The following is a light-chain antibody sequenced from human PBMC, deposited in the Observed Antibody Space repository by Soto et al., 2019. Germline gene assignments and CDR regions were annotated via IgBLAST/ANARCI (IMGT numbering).Light chain of an antibody. Sequence: DIPMTQSPSTLPASVGDRVTITCQASQSISHWLAWYQLKPRKAPKLLSYQASILETGVPSRFSGSGCAAEFTLTVSRRQPDDFAAEICQQYNCHLYTFGQGTKLVIK. CDR3: QQYNCHLYT. J-gene: IGKJ2*01. V-gene: IGKV1-5*03. CDR1: QSISHW. CDR2: QAS.